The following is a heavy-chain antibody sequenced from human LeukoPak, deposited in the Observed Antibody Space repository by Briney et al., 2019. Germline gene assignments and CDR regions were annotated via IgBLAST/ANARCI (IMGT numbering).Heavy chain of an antibody. CDR3: ARDSPRIAAAGTFDY. CDR1: GYTFTSYG. D-gene: IGHD6-13*01. V-gene: IGHV1-18*01. CDR2: ISAYNGNT. Sequence: GASVKVSCKASGYTFTSYGISWVRQAAGQGLEWMGWISAYNGNTNYAQKLQGRVTMTTDTSTSTAYMELRSLRSDDTAVYYCARDSPRIAAAGTFDYWGQGTLVTVSS. J-gene: IGHJ4*02.